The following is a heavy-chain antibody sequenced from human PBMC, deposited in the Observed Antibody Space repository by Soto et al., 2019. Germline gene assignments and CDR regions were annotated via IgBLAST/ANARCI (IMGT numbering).Heavy chain of an antibody. CDR2: ISAYNGNT. D-gene: IGHD2-21*02. Sequence: QVQLVQSGAEVKKPGASVKVSCKASGYTFTSYGISWVRQAPGQGLEWMGWISAYNGNTNYAQKLQGRVTMTTDTSRXXAXMXXRSLRSDDTAVYYFARGTVYCGGDGYSIHYYGMDVWGQGTTVTVSS. CDR3: ARGTVYCGGDGYSIHYYGMDV. V-gene: IGHV1-18*01. CDR1: GYTFTSYG. J-gene: IGHJ6*02.